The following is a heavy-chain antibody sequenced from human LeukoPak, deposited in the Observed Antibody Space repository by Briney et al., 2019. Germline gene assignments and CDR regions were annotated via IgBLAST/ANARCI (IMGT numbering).Heavy chain of an antibody. V-gene: IGHV4-30-2*01. J-gene: IGHJ2*01. CDR3: ARDPFNL. CDR1: GGSINSGGYY. CDR2: IYHSGSA. Sequence: SETLTLTCTVSGGSINSGGYYWTWIRQPPGKGLEWIGHIYHSGSASYNPSLKGRLTMSVDSSQNKFALNLTSISARDSAVYYCARDPFNLWGRGTQVTVSS.